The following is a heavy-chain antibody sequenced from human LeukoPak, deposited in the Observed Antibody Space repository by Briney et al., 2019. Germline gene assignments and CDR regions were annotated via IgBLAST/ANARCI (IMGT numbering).Heavy chain of an antibody. D-gene: IGHD3-16*01. CDR1: GFTFSSYA. CDR2: ISGSGGST. J-gene: IGHJ4*02. CDR3: AKDEGLTYGFLDY. V-gene: IGHV3-23*01. Sequence: PGGSLRLSCAASGFTFSSYAMSWVRQAPGKGLEWVSAISGSGGSTYYADSVKGRFTISRDNSKNTLYLQMNSLRAEDTAVYYRAKDEGLTYGFLDYWGQGTLVTVSS.